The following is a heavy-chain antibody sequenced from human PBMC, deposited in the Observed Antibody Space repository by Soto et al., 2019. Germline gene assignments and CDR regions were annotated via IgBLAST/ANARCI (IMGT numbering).Heavy chain of an antibody. CDR1: GYNFSGQW. V-gene: IGHV5-51*01. Sequence: GEPPKTSFKGPGYNFSGQWIAWVRERPGKGLERIGIVYNCDDETRYCASFQGKINMSADKSLDTAYLQWGSLKASDIDIYDCAKSEVLEIWGQGTMVTVSS. CDR2: VYNCDDET. J-gene: IGHJ3*02. CDR3: AKSEVLEI.